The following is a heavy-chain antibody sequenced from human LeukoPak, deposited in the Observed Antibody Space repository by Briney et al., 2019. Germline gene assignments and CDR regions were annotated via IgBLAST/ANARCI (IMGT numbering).Heavy chain of an antibody. D-gene: IGHD3-22*01. J-gene: IGHJ4*02. Sequence: PGRSLRLSCAASGFTFSSYGMHWVRQAPGKGLEWVAVIRYDGSNKYYADSVKGRFTISRDNSKNTLYLQMNNLRAEDTAVYYCARSGSGYYDSSGPVHYWGQGTLVTVSS. V-gene: IGHV3-33*01. CDR1: GFTFSSYG. CDR3: ARSGSGYYDSSGPVHY. CDR2: IRYDGSNK.